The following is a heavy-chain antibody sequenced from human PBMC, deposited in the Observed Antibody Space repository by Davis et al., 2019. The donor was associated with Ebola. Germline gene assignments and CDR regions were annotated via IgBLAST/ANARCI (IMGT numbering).Heavy chain of an antibody. CDR3: ARDMVLSAPYYYYYGMDV. CDR1: GYTFTNYA. Sequence: ASVKVSCKASGYTFTNYAMNWVRQAPGQGLEWMGWINTNTGNPTYAQGFTGRFVFSLDTSVSTAYLQISSLKAEDTAVYYCARDMVLSAPYYYYYGMDVWGKGTTVTVSS. V-gene: IGHV7-4-1*02. J-gene: IGHJ6*04. CDR2: INTNTGNP. D-gene: IGHD2-8*02.